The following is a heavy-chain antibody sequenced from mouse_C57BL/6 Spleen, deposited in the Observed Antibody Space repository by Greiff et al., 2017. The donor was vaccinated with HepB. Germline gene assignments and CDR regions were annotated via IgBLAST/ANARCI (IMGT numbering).Heavy chain of an antibody. CDR2: IYPGDGDT. J-gene: IGHJ3*01. CDR1: GYAFSSYW. V-gene: IGHV1-80*01. CDR3: ARESRQLRLPFAY. D-gene: IGHD3-2*02. Sequence: VMLVESGAELVKPGASVKISCKASGYAFSSYWMNWVKQRPGKGLEWIGQIYPGDGDTNYNGKFKGKATLTADKSSSTAYMQLSSLTSEDSAVYFCARESRQLRLPFAYWGQGTLVTVSA.